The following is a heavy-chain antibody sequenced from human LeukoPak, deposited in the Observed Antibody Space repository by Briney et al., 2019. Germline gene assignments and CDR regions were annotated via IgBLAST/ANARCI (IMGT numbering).Heavy chain of an antibody. D-gene: IGHD3-22*01. CDR2: IYYSGST. J-gene: IGHJ3*02. CDR1: GGSIRSYY. V-gene: IGHV4-59*01. CDR3: ARAKGYYDSSGYRDAFDI. Sequence: PSETLSLTCTVSGGSIRSYYWSWIRQPPGKGLEWIGYIYYSGSTNYNPSLKSRVTISVDTSKNQFSLKLSSVTAADTAVYYCARAKGYYDSSGYRDAFDIWGQGTMVTVSS.